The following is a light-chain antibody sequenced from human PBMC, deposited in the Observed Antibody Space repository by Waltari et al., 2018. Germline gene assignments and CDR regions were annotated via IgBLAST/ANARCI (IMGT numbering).Light chain of an antibody. CDR2: GAS. CDR1: QNVGSN. J-gene: IGKJ1*01. V-gene: IGKV3-15*01. Sequence: EVVMTQSPVTLSVSPGERATLSCRASQNVGSNLAWYHQKPGQAPRLLVYGASTRATGIPDRISDSGSGTEFTLTISSLQSEDFAVYYCQQYNNWPRTFGQGTKVEIK. CDR3: QQYNNWPRT.